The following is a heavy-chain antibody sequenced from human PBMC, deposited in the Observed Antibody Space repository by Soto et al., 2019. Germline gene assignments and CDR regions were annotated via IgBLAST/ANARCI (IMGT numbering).Heavy chain of an antibody. V-gene: IGHV4-34*01. J-gene: IGHJ5*02. CDR3: AREGVWFGELFDKYNWFDP. CDR2: INHSGST. Sequence: SETLSLTCAVYGGSFSGYYWSWIRQPPGKGLEWIGEINHSGSTNYNPSLKSRVTISVDTSKNQFSLKLSSVTAADTAVYYCAREGVWFGELFDKYNWFDPWGQGTLVTAPQ. D-gene: IGHD3-10*01. CDR1: GGSFSGYY.